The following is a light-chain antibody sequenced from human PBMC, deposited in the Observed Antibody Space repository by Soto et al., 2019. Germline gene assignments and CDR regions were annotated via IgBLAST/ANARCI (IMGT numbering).Light chain of an antibody. CDR1: SSDVGGYNY. J-gene: IGLJ1*01. Sequence: QSALTQPASVSGSPGQSITISCTGISSDVGGYNYVSWYQQLPGKAPKLIIYDVSNRPSGVSNRFSASKSANAASLTISGLQAEDEADYYCSSYTSSSTLYVFGTGTTLTVL. CDR3: SSYTSSSTLYV. CDR2: DVS. V-gene: IGLV2-14*03.